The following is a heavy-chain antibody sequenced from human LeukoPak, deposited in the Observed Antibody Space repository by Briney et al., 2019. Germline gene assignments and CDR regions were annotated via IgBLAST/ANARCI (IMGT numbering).Heavy chain of an antibody. Sequence: GASVKVSCKASGYTFTGYYMHWVRQAPGQGLEWMGWINPNSGGTNYAQKFQGRVTMTRDTSINTAYMELSRLRSDDTAVYYCAREILRRGWFDTWGQGTLITVSS. CDR2: INPNSGGT. CDR1: GYTFTGYY. V-gene: IGHV1-2*02. D-gene: IGHD3-16*01. CDR3: AREILRRGWFDT. J-gene: IGHJ5*02.